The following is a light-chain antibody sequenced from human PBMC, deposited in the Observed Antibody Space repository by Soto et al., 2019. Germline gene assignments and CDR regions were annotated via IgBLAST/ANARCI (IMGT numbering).Light chain of an antibody. J-gene: IGLJ1*01. CDR3: SSYAGSNNFV. CDR2: EVN. V-gene: IGLV2-8*01. CDR1: SSDVGGYNY. Sequence: QSALTQPPSASGSPGQSVTISCTGTSSDVGGYNYVSWYQQHPGKAPKLMIYEVNKRPSGVPDRFSGSKSGNTASLTVSGLQAEDVADYYCSSYAGSNNFVFGTGTKVTVL.